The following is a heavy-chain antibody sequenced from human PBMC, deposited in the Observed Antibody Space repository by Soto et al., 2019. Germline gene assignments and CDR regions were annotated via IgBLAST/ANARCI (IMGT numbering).Heavy chain of an antibody. CDR1: GYSFTSYW. V-gene: IGHV5-51*01. CDR3: ARQGLNIAVAGKEPFDY. CDR2: IYPGDSDT. Sequence: GESLKISCKGSGYSFTSYWIGWVRQMPRKSLEWMGIIYPGDSDTRYSPSFQGQVTISADKSISTAYLQWSSLKASDTAMYYCARQGLNIAVAGKEPFDYWGQGTLVTVSS. J-gene: IGHJ4*02. D-gene: IGHD6-19*01.